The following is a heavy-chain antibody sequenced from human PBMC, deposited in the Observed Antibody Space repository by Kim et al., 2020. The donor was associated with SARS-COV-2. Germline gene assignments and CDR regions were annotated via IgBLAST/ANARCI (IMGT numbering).Heavy chain of an antibody. CDR1: GYTFTGYY. CDR3: ARDVRIAAAPAGMDV. V-gene: IGHV1-2*04. Sequence: ASVKVSCKASGYTFTGYYMHWVRQAPGQGLEWMGWINPNSGGTNYAQKFQGWVTMTRDTSISTAYMELSRLRSDDTAVYYCARDVRIAAAPAGMDVWGQGTTVTVSS. CDR2: INPNSGGT. J-gene: IGHJ6*02. D-gene: IGHD6-13*01.